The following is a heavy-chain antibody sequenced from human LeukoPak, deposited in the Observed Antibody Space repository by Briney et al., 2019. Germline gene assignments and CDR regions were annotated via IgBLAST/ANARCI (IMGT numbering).Heavy chain of an antibody. J-gene: IGHJ4*02. CDR3: AGGAAAGSY. Sequence: PSETLSLTCAVYGGSFSGYYWSWIRQPPGKGLEWIGEINHSGSTNYNPSLKSRVTISVDTSKNQFSLKLSSVTAADTAVYYCAGGAAAGSYWGQGTLVTVSS. D-gene: IGHD6-13*01. CDR2: INHSGST. CDR1: GGSFSGYY. V-gene: IGHV4-34*01.